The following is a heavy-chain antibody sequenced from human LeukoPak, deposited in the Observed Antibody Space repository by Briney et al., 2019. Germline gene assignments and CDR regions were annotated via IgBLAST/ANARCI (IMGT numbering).Heavy chain of an antibody. D-gene: IGHD2-2*01. V-gene: IGHV3-23*01. CDR1: GFTFSSYA. CDR3: AKTYCSSTSCYPKPKSTAAADFDY. Sequence: GGSLRLSCAASGFTFSSYAMSWVRQAPGKGLEWVSAISGSGGSTYYADSVKGRFTISRDNSKNTLYLQMNSLRAEDTAVYYCAKTYCSSTSCYPKPKSTAAADFDYWGQGTLVTVSS. CDR2: ISGSGGST. J-gene: IGHJ4*02.